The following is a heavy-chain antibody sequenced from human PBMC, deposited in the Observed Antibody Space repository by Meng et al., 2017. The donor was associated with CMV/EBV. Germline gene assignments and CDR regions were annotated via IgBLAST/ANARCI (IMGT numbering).Heavy chain of an antibody. V-gene: IGHV4-30-4*08. CDR3: ARVTSRGAGAFDY. J-gene: IGHJ4*02. Sequence: EQLQEAGPVLVKPSKSLSLTRTVSVVSRSSCNYYLSWSRQPPGKGLDGIRYIYYSLSTYYNPSLKRRVTISVDTSKNQFTLKLSSVTAADTAVYYCARVTSRGAGAFDYWGQGTLVTVSS. CDR1: VVSRSSCNYY. D-gene: IGHD1-14*01. CDR2: IYYSLST.